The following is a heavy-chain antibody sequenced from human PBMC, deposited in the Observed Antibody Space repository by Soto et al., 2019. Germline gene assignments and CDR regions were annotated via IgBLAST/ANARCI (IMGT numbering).Heavy chain of an antibody. J-gene: IGHJ4*02. Sequence: EVKLVQSGAEVKKPGESLKISCKGSGYSFTSYWIGWVRQMPGKGLEWMGIIYPGDSDIRYSPFFQGQATISDVKSIGTAYLQWSSLSALDTAMYYCAIPEFCDDSQLYWGQGPLVTVSS. V-gene: IGHV5-51*03. D-gene: IGHD2-2*01. CDR2: IYPGDSDI. CDR1: GYSFTSYW. CDR3: AIPEFCDDSQLY.